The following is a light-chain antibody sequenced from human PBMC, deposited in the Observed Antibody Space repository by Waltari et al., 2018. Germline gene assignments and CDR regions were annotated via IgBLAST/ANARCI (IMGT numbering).Light chain of an antibody. CDR3: QSYDDTTNQV. CDR1: SCSIARYY. Sequence: NFMLTQPHSVSESPGKTVTISCTRSSCSIARYYLQWYQQRPGSAPTTVIYDDDLRPSGVPDRFSGSIDSSSNSASLTISGLKTEDEADYYCQSYDDTTNQVFGGGTKLTVL. J-gene: IGLJ2*01. V-gene: IGLV6-57*04. CDR2: DDD.